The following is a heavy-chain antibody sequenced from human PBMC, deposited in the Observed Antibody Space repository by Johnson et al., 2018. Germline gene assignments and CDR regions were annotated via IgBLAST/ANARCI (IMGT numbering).Heavy chain of an antibody. CDR1: GFTFSSYD. CDR3: AIVTTVTTMDGYYYYYGMDV. CDR2: IGTAGDT. V-gene: IGHV3-13*01. J-gene: IGHJ6*02. Sequence: VQLVESGGGLVQPGGSLRLPCAASGFTFSSYDMHWVRQATGKGLEWVSAIGTAGDTYYPGPVQGRFTISRENAKKSLYLQMNSRRAGETAVYYCAIVTTVTTMDGYYYYYGMDVWGQGTTVTVSS. D-gene: IGHD4-17*01.